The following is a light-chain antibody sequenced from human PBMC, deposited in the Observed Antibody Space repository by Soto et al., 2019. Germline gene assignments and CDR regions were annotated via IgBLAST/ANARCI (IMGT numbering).Light chain of an antibody. CDR2: DTY. J-gene: IGKJ5*01. CDR3: QQYSRAPIT. V-gene: IGKV3-11*01. Sequence: EIVLTQSPATLSLSPGERSTLSCRASQSVSSYLAWYQQKPGQAPRLLIYDTYNRATGIPARFSGSGSGTDFTITINRLEPEDFALYYCQQYSRAPITFGQGTRLEIK. CDR1: QSVSSY.